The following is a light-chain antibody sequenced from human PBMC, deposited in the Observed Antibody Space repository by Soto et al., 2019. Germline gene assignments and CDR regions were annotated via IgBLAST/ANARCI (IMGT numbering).Light chain of an antibody. CDR2: GAS. CDR3: QHGHNWPLT. J-gene: IGKJ2*01. Sequence: EIVMTQSPATLSVSPGERATLSCRASQSISSELAWYQQRPGQPPRLLIYGASTRATGVPDRFTGSGSGSDFTIPISGLQSEDFAVYYCQHGHNWPLTFGQGTRLE. V-gene: IGKV3-15*01. CDR1: QSISSE.